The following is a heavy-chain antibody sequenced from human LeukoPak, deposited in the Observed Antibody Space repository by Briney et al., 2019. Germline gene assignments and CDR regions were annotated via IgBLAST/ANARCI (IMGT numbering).Heavy chain of an antibody. J-gene: IGHJ4*02. V-gene: IGHV3-30*18. CDR3: AKDSVTTPE. CDR1: GFTFSSYG. D-gene: IGHD4-17*01. Sequence: GRSLRLSCAASGFTFSSYGMHWVRQAPGKGLEWVAVISCDGSNKYYADSVKGRFTISRDNSKNTLYLQMNSLRAEDTAVYYCAKDSVTTPEWGQGTLVTVSS. CDR2: ISCDGSNK.